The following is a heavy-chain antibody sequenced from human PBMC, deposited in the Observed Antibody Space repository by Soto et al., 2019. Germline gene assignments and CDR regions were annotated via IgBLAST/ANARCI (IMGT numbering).Heavy chain of an antibody. CDR3: VGEVGFQLIY. CDR2: ITSSSVT. CDR1: GFTFSTHS. Sequence: GGSLRLXCAASGFTFSTHSMNWVRQAPGKGLEWISYITSSSVTMYADSVKGRFTISRDNAKNSLYLQMNGLRAEDTAVYFCVGEVGFQLIYWGQGTLVTVS. D-gene: IGHD2-2*01. J-gene: IGHJ4*02. V-gene: IGHV3-48*01.